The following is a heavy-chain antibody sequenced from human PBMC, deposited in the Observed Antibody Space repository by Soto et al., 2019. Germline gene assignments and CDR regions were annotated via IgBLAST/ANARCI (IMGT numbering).Heavy chain of an antibody. V-gene: IGHV1-58*01. Sequence: QMQLVQSGPEVKKPGTSVKVSCKASGFTFTSSAVQWVRQARGQRLEWIGWIVVGSGNTNYAQKFQERVTITRDVFTGRSCMGRSRLGSADTAGYYCAAASDGSGCYGWYFDLWGRGTLVTVFS. CDR2: IVVGSGNT. J-gene: IGHJ2*01. D-gene: IGHD6-19*01. CDR1: GFTFTSSA. CDR3: AAASDGSGCYGWYFDL.